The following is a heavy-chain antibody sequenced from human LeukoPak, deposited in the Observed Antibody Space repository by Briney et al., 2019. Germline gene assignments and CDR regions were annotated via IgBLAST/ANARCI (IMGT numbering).Heavy chain of an antibody. Sequence: ASVKVSCKASGYTFTDFPIHWVRQAPGQGLDWMGWVNTNTGNPTYAQGFTGRFVFSLDTSVSTAYLQIDSLKADDTAVYYCARPFNYVWGSYRYTFNFWGQGTLVTVSS. D-gene: IGHD3-16*02. J-gene: IGHJ4*02. CDR2: VNTNTGNP. CDR1: GYTFTDFP. V-gene: IGHV7-4-1*01. CDR3: ARPFNYVWGSYRYTFNF.